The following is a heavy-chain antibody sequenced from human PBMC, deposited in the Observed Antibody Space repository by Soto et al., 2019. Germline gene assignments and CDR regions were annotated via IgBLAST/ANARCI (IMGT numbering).Heavy chain of an antibody. CDR3: VRDGCSSNSCYLSGMDV. CDR1: GFTFSSFW. CDR2: IKGDGSAK. V-gene: IGHV3-7*03. J-gene: IGHJ6*02. D-gene: IGHD2-2*01. Sequence: GGSLRLSCAASGFTFSSFWMSWVRQAPGKGLEWVANIKGDGSAKYYFDSVKGRFTISRDNAKNSLYLQMSSLRAEDTAVYYCVRDGCSSNSCYLSGMDVWGQGTTVTVSS.